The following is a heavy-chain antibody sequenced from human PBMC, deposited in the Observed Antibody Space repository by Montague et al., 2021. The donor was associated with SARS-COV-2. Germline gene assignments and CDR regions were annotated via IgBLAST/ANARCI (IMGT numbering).Heavy chain of an antibody. CDR2: IYQGGSA. CDR3: ARGSGWMGNAFDI. CDR1: GGSVSSGDYS. V-gene: IGHV4-30-2*06. Sequence: TLSLTCVVSGGSVSSGDYSWSWIRQSPGKGLEWIGYIYQGGSAYYNPSLKSRVTVSVDTSKNQFSLKLSSVTAADTAVYYCARGSGWMGNAFDIWGQGTMVTVSS. J-gene: IGHJ3*02. D-gene: IGHD6-19*01.